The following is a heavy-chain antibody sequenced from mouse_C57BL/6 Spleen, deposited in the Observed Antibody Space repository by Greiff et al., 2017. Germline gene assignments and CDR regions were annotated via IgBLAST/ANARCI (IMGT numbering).Heavy chain of an antibody. CDR1: GYTFTSYW. CDR3: SISGYYLAY. Sequence: VQLQQPGAELVKPGASVKVSCKASGYTFTSYWMHWVQQSPGQGLEWIGRINPSDSDTNNNQKFKGKATLTVDKSSSTAYMQLSSLTSEYSAVYYCSISGYYLAYWGQVTLVTVSA. V-gene: IGHV1-74*04. J-gene: IGHJ3*01. D-gene: IGHD2-3*01. CDR2: INPSDSDT.